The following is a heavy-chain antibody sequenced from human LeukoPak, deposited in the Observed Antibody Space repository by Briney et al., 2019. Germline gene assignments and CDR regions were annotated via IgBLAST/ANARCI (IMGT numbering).Heavy chain of an antibody. CDR3: AGLTSSRRAFDV. CDR1: GGSISSDDYY. CDR2: IHHSGST. V-gene: IGHV4-31*03. J-gene: IGHJ3*01. D-gene: IGHD6-13*01. Sequence: SETLSLTCTVSGGSISSDDYYWGWIRQHPGKGLEWIGYIHHSGSTYYTPSLKSRVTISVDTSKNQLSLKLSSVTAADTAVYYCAGLTSSRRAFDVWGQGTMGTVSS.